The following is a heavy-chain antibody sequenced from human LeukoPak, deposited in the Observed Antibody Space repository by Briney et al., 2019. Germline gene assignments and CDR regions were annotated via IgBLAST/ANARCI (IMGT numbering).Heavy chain of an antibody. V-gene: IGHV4-4*02. Sequence: SETLSLTCAVSGGSISSSNWWSWVRQPPGKGLEWIGEIYHSGSTNYNPSLKSRVTISVDKSKNQFSLKLSSVTAADTAVYYCARDRGPLGYYDSSGYDIWGQGTMVTVSS. CDR2: IYHSGST. CDR1: GGSISSSNW. J-gene: IGHJ3*02. D-gene: IGHD3-22*01. CDR3: ARDRGPLGYYDSSGYDI.